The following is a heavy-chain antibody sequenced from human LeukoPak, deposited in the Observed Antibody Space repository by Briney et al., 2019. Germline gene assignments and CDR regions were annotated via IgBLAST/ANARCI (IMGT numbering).Heavy chain of an antibody. D-gene: IGHD3-9*01. V-gene: IGHV1-8*03. CDR3: CWGRYGGYFDY. CDR1: GYTFTSYD. J-gene: IGHJ4*02. CDR2: MNPNSGNT. Sequence: ASVKVSCKASGYTFTSYDINWVRQATGRGLEWMGWMNPNSGNTGYAQKFQGRVTITRNTSISTAYMELSSLRSEDTAVYYCCWGRYGGYFDYWGQGTLVTVSS.